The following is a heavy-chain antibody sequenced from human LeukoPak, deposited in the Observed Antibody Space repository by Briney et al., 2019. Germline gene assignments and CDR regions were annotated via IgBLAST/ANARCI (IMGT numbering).Heavy chain of an antibody. CDR2: IYTSGST. J-gene: IGHJ1*01. Sequence: PSQTLSLTCTVSGGSISNGSYYWSWIRQPAGKGLEWIGRIYTSGSTNYNPSLKSRVTISVDTSKNQFSLKLSSVTAADTAVYYCARGGKYSSGWYEHPRYFQHWGQGTLVTVSS. CDR3: ARGGKYSSGWYEHPRYFQH. CDR1: GGSISNGSYY. V-gene: IGHV4-61*02. D-gene: IGHD6-19*01.